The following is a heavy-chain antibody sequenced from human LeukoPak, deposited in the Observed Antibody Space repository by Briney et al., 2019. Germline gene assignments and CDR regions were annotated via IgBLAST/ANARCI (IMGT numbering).Heavy chain of an antibody. Sequence: SETLSLTCAVYGGSFSGYYWSWIRQPPGKGLEWIGEINHSGSTNYNPSLKSRVTISVDTSKNQFSLKLSSVTAADTAVYYCAREKADYYDGSGHAFGLWGQGTMVTVSS. V-gene: IGHV4-34*01. CDR1: GGSFSGYY. CDR3: AREKADYYDGSGHAFGL. CDR2: INHSGST. J-gene: IGHJ3*01. D-gene: IGHD3-22*01.